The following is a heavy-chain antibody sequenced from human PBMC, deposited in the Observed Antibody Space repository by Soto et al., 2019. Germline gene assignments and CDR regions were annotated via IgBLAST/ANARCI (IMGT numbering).Heavy chain of an antibody. CDR3: ARGYSLQYGEYEVYNWFDP. V-gene: IGHV4-31*03. Sequence: PSETLSITCTVSGGSISSGGYYWSWIRQNPGKGLEWIGYIYYSGSTYYNPSLKSRVTISVDTSKNQFSLKLSSVTAADTAVYYCARGYSLQYGEYEVYNWFDPWGQGTLVTVSS. CDR1: GGSISSGGYY. J-gene: IGHJ5*02. CDR2: IYYSGST. D-gene: IGHD4-17*01.